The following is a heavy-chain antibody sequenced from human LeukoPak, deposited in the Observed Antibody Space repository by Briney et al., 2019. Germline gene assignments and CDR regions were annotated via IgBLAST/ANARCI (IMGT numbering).Heavy chain of an antibody. CDR1: GFTFSSYS. V-gene: IGHV3-21*01. CDR2: ISNSGSYI. Sequence: GGSLRLSCAASGFTFSSYSMNWVRQAPGKGLEWVSCISNSGSYIFYADSVKGRFTISGDNAKNSLYLQMNSLRAEDTAVYYCARDKRWHYGMDVWGQGTTVTVSS. D-gene: IGHD2-15*01. J-gene: IGHJ6*02. CDR3: ARDKRWHYGMDV.